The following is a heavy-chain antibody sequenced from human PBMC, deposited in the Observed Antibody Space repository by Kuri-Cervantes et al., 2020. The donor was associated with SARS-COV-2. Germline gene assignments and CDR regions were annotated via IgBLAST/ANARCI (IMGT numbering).Heavy chain of an antibody. CDR2: LKSKSDGGTP. J-gene: IGHJ4*02. D-gene: IGHD6-6*01. CDR1: GLTVNEAW. Sequence: GGSLRLSCAVSGLTVNEAWMGWVRQAPGRGLEWVGRLKSKSDGGTPDYAAPVKGRFTISGDESKNTLNLQMNSLKTEDTALYYCTTDRAITVRPLFDSWGQGTLVTVS. CDR3: TTDRAITVRPLFDS. V-gene: IGHV3-15*01.